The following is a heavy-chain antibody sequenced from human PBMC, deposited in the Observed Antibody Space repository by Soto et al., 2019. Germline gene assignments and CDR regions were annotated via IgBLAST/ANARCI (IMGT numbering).Heavy chain of an antibody. CDR1: GFTFSSYG. CDR3: ARRLTYYYDSSGYFDY. J-gene: IGHJ4*02. CDR2: IWYDGSNK. V-gene: IGHV3-33*01. Sequence: SCAASGFTFSSYGMHWVRQAPGKGLEWVAVIWYDGSNKYYADSVEGRFTISRDNSKNTLYLQMNSLRAEDTAVYYCARRLTYYYDSSGYFDYWGQGTLVTVSS. D-gene: IGHD3-22*01.